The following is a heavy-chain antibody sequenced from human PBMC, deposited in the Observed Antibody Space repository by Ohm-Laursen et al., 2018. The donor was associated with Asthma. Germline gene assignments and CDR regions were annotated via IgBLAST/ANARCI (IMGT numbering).Heavy chain of an antibody. CDR3: ARYYDSSGYAFDY. D-gene: IGHD3-22*01. CDR1: GGSISSYY. CDR2: IYYSGST. Sequence: SETLSLTCIVSGGSISSYYWSWIRQPPGKGLEWIGYIYYSGSTNYNPSLKSRVTISVDTSKNQFSLKLSSVTAADTAVYYCARYYDSSGYAFDYWGQGTLVTVSS. V-gene: IGHV4-59*01. J-gene: IGHJ4*02.